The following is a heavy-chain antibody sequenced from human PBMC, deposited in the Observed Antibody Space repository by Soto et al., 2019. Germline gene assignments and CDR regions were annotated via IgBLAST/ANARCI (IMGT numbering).Heavy chain of an antibody. CDR2: MNPNSGNT. J-gene: IGHJ6*03. V-gene: IGHV1-8*01. Sequence: ASGKVSCKASGYTFTIYDINWVRQATGQGLEWMGWMNPNSGNTGYAQKFQGRVTMTRNTSISTAYMELSSLRSEDTAVYYCARGGSVSSYYYYYYMDVWGKGTTVTVSS. CDR3: ARGGSVSSYYYYYYMDV. CDR1: GYTFTIYD.